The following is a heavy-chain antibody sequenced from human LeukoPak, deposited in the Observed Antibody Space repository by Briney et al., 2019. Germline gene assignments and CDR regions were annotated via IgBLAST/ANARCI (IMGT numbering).Heavy chain of an antibody. CDR2: ISGGGDFI. CDR3: AKVDGSSSSRARFAY. V-gene: IGHV3-23*01. CDR1: GFTFSSYA. D-gene: IGHD6-6*01. Sequence: GGSLRLSCAASGFTFSSYAVNWVRQAPGRGLEWRSAISGGGDFIYYAESVKGRFTISRDNSKSTGYLQMNSLRAEDTAIYYCAKVDGSSSSRARFAYWGPGTLVTVSS. J-gene: IGHJ4*02.